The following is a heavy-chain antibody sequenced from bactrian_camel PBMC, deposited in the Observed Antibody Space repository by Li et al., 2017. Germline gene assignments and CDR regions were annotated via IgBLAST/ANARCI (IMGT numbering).Heavy chain of an antibody. CDR2: ISIDGKT. CDR3: AVDKSIGAVAVRATPYFAF. CDR1: GDEYDTAC. J-gene: IGHJ6*01. V-gene: IGHV3S55*01. D-gene: IGHD1*01. Sequence: HVQLVESGGGSVQGGGSLVLSCAVSGDEYDTACAGWFLQAPGKERKGVAAISIDGKTTYADSVKGRFTISKDNAKNTLYLQMDNLKPEDTAMFYCAVDKSIGAVAVRATPYFAFRGRGTQVTVS.